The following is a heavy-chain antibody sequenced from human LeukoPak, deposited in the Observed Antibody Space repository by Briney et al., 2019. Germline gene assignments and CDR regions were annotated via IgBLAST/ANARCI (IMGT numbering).Heavy chain of an antibody. CDR2: INLGGSAK. D-gene: IGHD7-27*01. J-gene: IGHJ4*02. CDR1: GFTLSGYW. Sequence: QPGGSLRLSCAASGFTLSGYWMNWVRQAPGKGLEWVANINLGGSAKLYVDSVKGRFTISRDNAKNSLDLQMNSLKVEDTAVYYCAAWGKYNYWGQGTLVTVSS. CDR3: AAWGKYNY. V-gene: IGHV3-7*01.